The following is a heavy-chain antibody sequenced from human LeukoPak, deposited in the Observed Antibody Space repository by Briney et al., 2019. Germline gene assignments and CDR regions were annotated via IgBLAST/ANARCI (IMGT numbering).Heavy chain of an antibody. CDR3: ARPYSGSYYDMDWDY. V-gene: IGHV1-46*01. CDR1: GYTFTSYY. CDR2: INPSGGST. D-gene: IGHD1-26*01. J-gene: IGHJ4*02. Sequence: ASVKVSCKASGYTFTSYYMHWVRQAPGQGLEWLGIINPSGGSTSYAQKFQGRVTMTRDTSTSTVYMELSSLRSEDTAVYYCARPYSGSYYDMDWDYWGQGTLVTVSS.